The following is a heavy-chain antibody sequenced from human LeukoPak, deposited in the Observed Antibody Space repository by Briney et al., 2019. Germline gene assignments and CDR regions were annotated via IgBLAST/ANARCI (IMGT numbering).Heavy chain of an antibody. CDR3: ARDLSYYDSSGYYLERDY. CDR2: IYSGGST. Sequence: GGSLRLSCAASGFTVSSNYMSWVRQAPGKGLEWVSVIYSGGSTYYADSVKGRFTISRDNSKNTLYLQMNSLRAEDTAVYYCARDLSYYDSSGYYLERDYWGQGTLVTVSS. V-gene: IGHV3-53*01. CDR1: GFTVSSNY. D-gene: IGHD3-22*01. J-gene: IGHJ4*02.